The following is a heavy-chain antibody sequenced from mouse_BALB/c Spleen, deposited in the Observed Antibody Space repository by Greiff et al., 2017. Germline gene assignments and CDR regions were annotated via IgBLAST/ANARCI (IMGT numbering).Heavy chain of an antibody. D-gene: IGHD2-2*01. Sequence: EVQGVESGGGLVKPGGSLKLSCAASGFTFSSYAMSWVRQTPEKRLEWVASISSGGSTYYPDSVKGRFTISRDNARNILYLQMSSLRSEDTAMYYCARCRGYDAYFDYWGQGTTLTVSS. CDR3: ARCRGYDAYFDY. CDR1: GFTFSSYA. CDR2: ISSGGST. V-gene: IGHV5-6-5*01. J-gene: IGHJ2*01.